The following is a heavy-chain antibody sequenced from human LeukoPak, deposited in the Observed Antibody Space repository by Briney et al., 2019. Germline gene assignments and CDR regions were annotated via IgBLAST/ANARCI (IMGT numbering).Heavy chain of an antibody. V-gene: IGHV3-21*01. Sequence: GGSLRLSCAASGFTFSNYNMNWVRQAPGKGLEWVSFISTSSSYIYYADSVKGRFTISRDNAKNSLYLQMNSLRAEDTAVYYCARVSYYDSSGYVYYYYYYMDVWGKGTTVTVSS. D-gene: IGHD3-22*01. CDR3: ARVSYYDSSGYVYYYYYYMDV. CDR1: GFTFSNYN. J-gene: IGHJ6*03. CDR2: ISTSSSYI.